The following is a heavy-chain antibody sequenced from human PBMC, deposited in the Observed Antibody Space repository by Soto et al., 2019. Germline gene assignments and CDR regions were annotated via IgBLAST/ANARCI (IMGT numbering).Heavy chain of an antibody. CDR2: IYYSGST. CDR1: GGSISSGGYY. J-gene: IGHJ4*02. CDR3: ARVSNYFFDY. V-gene: IGHV4-31*03. Sequence: GMTSETLSLTCTVSGGSISSGGYYWSWIRQHPGKGLEWIGYIYYSGSTYYNPSLKSRVTISVDTSKNQFSLKLSSVTAADTAVYYCARVSNYFFDYWGQGTLVTVSS. D-gene: IGHD3-10*01.